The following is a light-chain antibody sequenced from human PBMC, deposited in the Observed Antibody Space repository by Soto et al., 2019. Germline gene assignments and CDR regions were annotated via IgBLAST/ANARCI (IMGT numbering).Light chain of an antibody. CDR2: DAS. CDR3: QQRYNWPPIT. V-gene: IGKV3-11*01. CDR1: QSVWTY. J-gene: IGKJ5*01. Sequence: EIVLTQSPATLSLYPGERATLSCRASQSVWTYLAWYQQKRGQAPRLLMYDASNRASGVPARFSGSGSGTDFTLTISSLEPEDFAVYYCQQRYNWPPITFGQGTRLEI.